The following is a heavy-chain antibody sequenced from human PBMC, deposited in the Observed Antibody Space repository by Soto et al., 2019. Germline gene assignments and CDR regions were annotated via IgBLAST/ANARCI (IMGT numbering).Heavy chain of an antibody. CDR2: IYYSGST. CDR3: AREGITFGGVIGPLGAFDI. J-gene: IGHJ3*02. CDR1: GGSISSGGYY. V-gene: IGHV4-31*03. D-gene: IGHD3-16*02. Sequence: QVQLQESGPGLVKPSQTLSLTCTVSGGSISSGGYYWSWIRQHPGKGLEWIGYIYYSGSTYYNPSLKSRVTISVDTSKNQFSLKLSSVTAADTAVYYCAREGITFGGVIGPLGAFDIWGQGTMVTVSS.